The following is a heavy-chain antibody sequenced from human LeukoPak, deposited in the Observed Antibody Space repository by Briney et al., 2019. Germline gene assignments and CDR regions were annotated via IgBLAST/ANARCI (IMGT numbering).Heavy chain of an antibody. J-gene: IGHJ4*02. CDR1: GFTFSSYA. CDR3: AKEGIMITFGGVIVRKGLDY. CDR2: ISGSGGST. Sequence: PGGSLRLSCAASGFTFSSYAMSWVRQAPGKGLEWVSAISGSGGSTYYADSVKGRFTISRDNSKNTLYLQMNSLRAEDTAVYYCAKEGIMITFGGVIVRKGLDYWGQGTLVTVSS. D-gene: IGHD3-16*02. V-gene: IGHV3-23*01.